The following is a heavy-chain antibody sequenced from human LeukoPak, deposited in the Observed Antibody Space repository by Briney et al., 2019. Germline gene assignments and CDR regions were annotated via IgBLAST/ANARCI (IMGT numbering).Heavy chain of an antibody. CDR3: AKEAQMATMDP. CDR2: ISGDGSIT. Sequence: GGSLRLSCAASGFIFSSYWMHWVRQVPGKGLEWVSRISGDGSITNYADSVKGRFTISRDNAKNTLYLQMNSLRAEDTAVYYCAKEAQMATMDPWGQGTLVTVSS. CDR1: GFIFSSYW. D-gene: IGHD5-24*01. V-gene: IGHV3-74*01. J-gene: IGHJ5*02.